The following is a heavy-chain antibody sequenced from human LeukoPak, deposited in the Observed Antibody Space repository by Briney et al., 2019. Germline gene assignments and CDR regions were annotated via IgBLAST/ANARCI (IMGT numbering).Heavy chain of an antibody. V-gene: IGHV1-2*02. CDR2: INPNSGGT. Sequence: GASVTVSCKASGYTFTGYYMHWVRQAPGQGLEWMGWINPNSGGTNYAQKFQGRVTMTRDTSISTAYMELSRLRSDDTAVYYCASPYSYGYRHYYYYYGMDVWGQGTTVTVSS. CDR1: GYTFTGYY. D-gene: IGHD5-18*01. J-gene: IGHJ6*02. CDR3: ASPYSYGYRHYYYYYGMDV.